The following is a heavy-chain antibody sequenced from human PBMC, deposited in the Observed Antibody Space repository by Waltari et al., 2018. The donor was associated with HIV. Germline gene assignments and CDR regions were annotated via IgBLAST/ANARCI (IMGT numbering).Heavy chain of an antibody. J-gene: IGHJ5*02. D-gene: IGHD3-22*01. Sequence: QLQLQEAGPRLVKPSETLSLTCTVSGGSVSGSSYYWGWIRQPPGKGLEGIGAVTFNGTTYYNPSLKRRLTISVDWSKNQFSLSLSSVSAADTALYYCASDYYDSSGYYPWWFDPWGQGTLVTVSS. CDR1: GGSVSGSSYY. V-gene: IGHV4-39*01. CDR2: VTFNGTT. CDR3: ASDYYDSSGYYPWWFDP.